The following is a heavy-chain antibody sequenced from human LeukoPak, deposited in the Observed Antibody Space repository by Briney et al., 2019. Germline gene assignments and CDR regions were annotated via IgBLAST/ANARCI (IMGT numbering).Heavy chain of an antibody. V-gene: IGHV4-34*01. CDR1: GGSFSGYY. CDR3: ARGGGSYNFDY. Sequence: SETLSLTCAVYGGSFSGYYWSWIRQPPGKGLEWIGEIYHSGSTNYNPSLKSRVTISVDKSKNQFSLKLSSVTAADTAVYYCARGGGSYNFDYWGQGTLVTVSS. CDR2: IYHSGST. J-gene: IGHJ4*02. D-gene: IGHD1-26*01.